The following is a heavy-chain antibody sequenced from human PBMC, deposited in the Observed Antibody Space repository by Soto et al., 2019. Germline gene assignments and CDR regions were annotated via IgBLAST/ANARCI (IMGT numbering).Heavy chain of an antibody. J-gene: IGHJ6*02. V-gene: IGHV3-48*02. CDR3: ASIFITGLHYYHYYGLDV. CDR1: GFTFSSYS. CDR2: ISSSSSTI. D-gene: IGHD1-20*01. Sequence: PGGSLRLSCAASGFTFSSYSMNWVCQAPGKGLEWVPYISSSSSTIYYADSVKGRFTISRDNAKNSLYLQMNSLRDEDTAVYYCASIFITGLHYYHYYGLDVWGQGTTVTVSS.